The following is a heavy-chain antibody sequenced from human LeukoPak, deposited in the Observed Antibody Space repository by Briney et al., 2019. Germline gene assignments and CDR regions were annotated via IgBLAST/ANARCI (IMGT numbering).Heavy chain of an antibody. CDR2: IIPIFGTA. Sequence: SVKVSRKASGGTFSSYAISRVRQAPGQGLEWMGGIIPIFGTANYAQKFQGRVTITTDESTSKAYMELSSLRSGDTAVYYCARVDTAMVTGVISYYYYMDVWGKGTTVTVSS. V-gene: IGHV1-69*05. CDR3: ARVDTAMVTGVISYYYYMDV. D-gene: IGHD5-18*01. J-gene: IGHJ6*03. CDR1: GGTFSSYA.